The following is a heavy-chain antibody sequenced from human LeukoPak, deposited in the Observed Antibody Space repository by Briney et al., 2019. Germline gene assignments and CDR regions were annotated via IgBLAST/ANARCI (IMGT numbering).Heavy chain of an antibody. CDR1: GGSISSGSYY. CDR3: ARASGMIVPFDY. Sequence: SETLSLTCTVSGGSISSGSYYWTWIRQPPGKGLEWIGSIYHSGSTYYNPSLKSRVTISVDTSKNQFSLKLSSVTAADTAVYYCARASGMIVPFDYWGQGTLVTVSS. J-gene: IGHJ4*02. V-gene: IGHV4-39*07. CDR2: IYHSGST. D-gene: IGHD3-22*01.